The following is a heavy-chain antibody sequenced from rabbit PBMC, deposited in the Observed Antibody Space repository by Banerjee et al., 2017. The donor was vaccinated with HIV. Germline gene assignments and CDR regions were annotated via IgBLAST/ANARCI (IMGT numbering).Heavy chain of an antibody. CDR2: TSSGNT. D-gene: IGHD4-1*01. V-gene: IGHV1S40*01. Sequence: QLLEESGGDLVKPGASLTLTCTASGFDLSSYYYMCWVRQAPGKGLEWIACTSSGNTVYASWAKGRFTISKTSSTTVTLQMTSLTAADTATYFCARDLAGVIGWNFGLWGPGTLVTVS. CDR3: ARDLAGVIGWNFGL. CDR1: GFDLSSYYY. J-gene: IGHJ4*01.